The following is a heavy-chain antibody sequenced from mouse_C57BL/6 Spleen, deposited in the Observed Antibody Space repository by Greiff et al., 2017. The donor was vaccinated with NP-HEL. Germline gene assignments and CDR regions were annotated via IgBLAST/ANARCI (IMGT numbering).Heavy chain of an antibody. CDR3: ARRDYGPYAMDY. CDR1: GYTFTSYW. D-gene: IGHD1-1*02. V-gene: IGHV1-59*01. J-gene: IGHJ4*01. CDR2: IDPSDSYT. Sequence: QVQLQQSGAELVRPGTSVKLSCKASGYTFTSYWMHWVKQRPGQGLEWIGVIDPSDSYTNYNQKFKGKATLTVDTSSSTAYMQLSSLTSEDSAVYYCARRDYGPYAMDYWGQGTSVTVSS.